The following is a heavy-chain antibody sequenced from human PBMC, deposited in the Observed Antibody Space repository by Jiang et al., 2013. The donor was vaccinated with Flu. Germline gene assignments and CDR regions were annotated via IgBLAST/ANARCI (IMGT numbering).Heavy chain of an antibody. J-gene: IGHJ6*02. D-gene: IGHD2-2*01. V-gene: IGHV3-30-3*01. Sequence: VISYDGGNKYYADSVKGRFTISRDNSKNTLYLQMNSLRAEDTAVYYCARGAPHCSSTSCYPYYYYGMDVWGQGTTVTVSS. CDR2: ISYDGGNK. CDR3: ARGAPHCSSTSCYPYYYYGMDV.